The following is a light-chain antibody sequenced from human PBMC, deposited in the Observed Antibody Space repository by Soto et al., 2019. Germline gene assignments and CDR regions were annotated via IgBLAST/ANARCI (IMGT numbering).Light chain of an antibody. J-gene: IGLJ2*01. Sequence: QSALTQPASVSGSPGQSITISCTGTSSDVGGYNYVSWYQQHPGKAPKVMIYEVSNRPSEVSNRLSGSKSGNTASLTISGLQAEDEGNYYCSSYTSGSTLVVFGGGTKVTVL. V-gene: IGLV2-14*01. CDR2: EVS. CDR3: SSYTSGSTLVV. CDR1: SSDVGGYNY.